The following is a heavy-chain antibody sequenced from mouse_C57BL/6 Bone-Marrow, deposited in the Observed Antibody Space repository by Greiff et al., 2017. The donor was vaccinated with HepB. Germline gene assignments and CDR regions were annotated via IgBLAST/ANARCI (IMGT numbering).Heavy chain of an antibody. D-gene: IGHD1-1*01. CDR3: TRELLDYYGSSHGYFDV. CDR2: ISSGGDYI. CDR1: GFTFSSYA. J-gene: IGHJ1*03. V-gene: IGHV5-9-1*02. Sequence: EVKLVESGEGLVKPGGSLKLSCAASGFTFSSYAMSWVRQTPEKRLEWVAYISSGGDYIYYADTVKGRFTISRDNARNTLYLQMSSLKSEDTAMYYCTRELLDYYGSSHGYFDVWGTGTTGTVSS.